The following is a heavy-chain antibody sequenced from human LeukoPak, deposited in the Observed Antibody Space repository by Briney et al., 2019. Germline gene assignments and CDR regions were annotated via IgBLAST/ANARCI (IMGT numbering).Heavy chain of an antibody. Sequence: SETLSLTCAVYGGSFSGYYWSWIRQPPGKGLEWIGEINHSGSTNYNPSLKSRVTISVDTSKNQFSLKLSSVTAADTAVYYCARGQGDGNHHFDYWGQGTLVTVSS. CDR3: ARGQGDGNHHFDY. V-gene: IGHV4-34*01. CDR2: INHSGST. D-gene: IGHD1-14*01. CDR1: GGSFSGYY. J-gene: IGHJ4*02.